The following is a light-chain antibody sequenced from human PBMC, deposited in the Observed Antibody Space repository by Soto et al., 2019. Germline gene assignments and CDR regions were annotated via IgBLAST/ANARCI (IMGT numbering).Light chain of an antibody. CDR3: QSYDSNTVI. CDR2: DNN. Sequence: FMLTQPHSVSESPGKTVIISCTRSVGAIAYNSVQWYQQRPGSAPTTVIYDNNQRPSGVPDRFSGSTDGSSNSASLTISGLQTEDEADYYCQSYDSNTVIFGGGTKLTVL. J-gene: IGLJ2*01. V-gene: IGLV6-57*04. CDR1: VGAIAYNS.